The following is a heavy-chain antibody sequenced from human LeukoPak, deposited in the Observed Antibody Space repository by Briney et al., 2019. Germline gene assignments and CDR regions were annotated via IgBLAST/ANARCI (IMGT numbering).Heavy chain of an antibody. CDR3: ASTLYSGYDFRGDYFDY. Sequence: SVKVSCKASGGTFSSYAISWVRQAPGQGLEWMGGIIPIFGTANYARKFQGRVTITADESTSTAYMELSSLRSEDTAVYYCASTLYSGYDFRGDYFDYWGQGTLVTVSS. CDR1: GGTFSSYA. J-gene: IGHJ4*02. D-gene: IGHD5-12*01. CDR2: IIPIFGTA. V-gene: IGHV1-69*13.